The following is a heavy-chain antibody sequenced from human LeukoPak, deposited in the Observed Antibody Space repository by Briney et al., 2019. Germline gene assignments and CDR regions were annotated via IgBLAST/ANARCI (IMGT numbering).Heavy chain of an antibody. Sequence: ASVKVSCKASGYTFTGYYMHWVRQAPGQGLEWMGWISAYNGNTNYAQKLQGRVTMTTDTSTSTAYMELRSLRSDDTAVYYCARGKVYHYGSGVPIEPAPNDYWGQGTLVTVSS. CDR3: ARGKVYHYGSGVPIEPAPNDY. D-gene: IGHD3-10*01. V-gene: IGHV1-18*04. J-gene: IGHJ4*02. CDR2: ISAYNGNT. CDR1: GYTFTGYY.